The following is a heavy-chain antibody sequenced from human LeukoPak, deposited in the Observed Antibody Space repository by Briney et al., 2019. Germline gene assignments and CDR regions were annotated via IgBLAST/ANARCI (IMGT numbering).Heavy chain of an antibody. Sequence: ASVKVSCKASGYTFTGYYMHWVRQAPGQGLEWMGIINPSGGSTSYAQKFQGRVTMTRDTSISTAYMELSRLRSDDTAVYYCARDRGRYCSSTSCSYNWFDPWGQGTLVTVSS. CDR3: ARDRGRYCSSTSCSYNWFDP. V-gene: IGHV1-46*01. CDR2: INPSGGST. J-gene: IGHJ5*02. D-gene: IGHD2-2*01. CDR1: GYTFTGYY.